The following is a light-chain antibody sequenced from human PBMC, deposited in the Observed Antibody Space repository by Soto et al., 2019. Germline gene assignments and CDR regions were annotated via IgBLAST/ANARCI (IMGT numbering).Light chain of an antibody. CDR1: QSISRY. J-gene: IGKJ4*01. V-gene: IGKV1-39*01. CDR3: QQLWTYPLT. CDR2: AAS. Sequence: DIWMTESPSSLSASSGETFTVSCRASQSISRYLNWYQQKPGKAPTLLISAASSLERGVPLRFSGGGSGTDFTLTIGSLQPEDFATYYCQQLWTYPLTFGGGTKVDIK.